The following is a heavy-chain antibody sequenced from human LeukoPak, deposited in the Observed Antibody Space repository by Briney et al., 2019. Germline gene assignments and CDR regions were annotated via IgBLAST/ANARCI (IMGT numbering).Heavy chain of an antibody. D-gene: IGHD6-13*01. CDR3: ARGILGAAAGPYYYYGMDV. Sequence: SETLSLTCTVSGGSISSYYWSWIRQPPGKGLEWIGYIYYSGSTNYNPSLKSRVTISVDTSKNQFSLKLSSVTAADTAVYYCARGILGAAAGPYYYYGMDVWGQGTTVTVSS. CDR2: IYYSGST. CDR1: GGSISSYY. V-gene: IGHV4-59*01. J-gene: IGHJ6*02.